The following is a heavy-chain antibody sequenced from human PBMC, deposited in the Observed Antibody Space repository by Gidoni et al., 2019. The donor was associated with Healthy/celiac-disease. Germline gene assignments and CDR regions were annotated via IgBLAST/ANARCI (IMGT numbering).Heavy chain of an antibody. J-gene: IGHJ5*02. D-gene: IGHD3-10*01. V-gene: IGHV3-43*01. Sequence: ADSVKGRFTISRDNSKNSLYLQMNSLRTEDTALYYCAKDLLGDGSGSSNWFDPWGQGTLVTVSS. CDR3: AKDLLGDGSGSSNWFDP.